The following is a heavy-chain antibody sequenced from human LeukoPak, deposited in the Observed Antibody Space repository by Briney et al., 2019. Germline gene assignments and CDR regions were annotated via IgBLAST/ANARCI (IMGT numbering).Heavy chain of an antibody. CDR2: ITSDGSST. CDR3: ARERYSSGPDGFDI. CDR1: GFTFTRHW. V-gene: IGHV3-74*01. D-gene: IGHD2-15*01. J-gene: IGHJ3*02. Sequence: ASLRLSCAVSGFTFTRHWMHWVRQVPGKGLVWVSRITSDGSSTRYADSVKGRFTISRDNAKNTLYLQMNSLRAEDTAVYYCARERYSSGPDGFDIWGQGTMVTVSS.